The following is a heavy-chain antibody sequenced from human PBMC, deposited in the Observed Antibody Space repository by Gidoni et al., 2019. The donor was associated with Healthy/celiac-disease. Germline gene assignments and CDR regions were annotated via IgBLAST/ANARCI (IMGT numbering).Heavy chain of an antibody. D-gene: IGHD6-13*01. CDR2: ISYEGSNK. Sequence: QVQLVVSGVGVVHPGRCLSLSCAASGSTFSSYGMHWVRQAPGKGLEGVAVISYEGSNKYYADSVKGRFTISRDNSKNTLYLQMNSLRAEDTAVYYCAKDLYSSSPYGMDVWGQGTTVTVSS. CDR1: GSTFSSYG. V-gene: IGHV3-30*18. J-gene: IGHJ6*02. CDR3: AKDLYSSSPYGMDV.